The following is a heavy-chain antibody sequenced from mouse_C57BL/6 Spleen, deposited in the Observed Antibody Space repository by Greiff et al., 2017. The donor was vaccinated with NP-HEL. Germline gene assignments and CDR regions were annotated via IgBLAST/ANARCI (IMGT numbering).Heavy chain of an antibody. Sequence: VQLQQPGAELVRPGSSVKLSCKASGYTFTSYWMHWVKQRPIQGLEWIGNIDPSDSETHYNQKFKDKATLTVDKSSSTAYMQLSSLTSEDSAVYYCARYDYGNHFDYWGQGTTLTVSS. CDR3: ARYDYGNHFDY. J-gene: IGHJ2*01. V-gene: IGHV1-52*01. CDR2: IDPSDSET. CDR1: GYTFTSYW. D-gene: IGHD2-1*01.